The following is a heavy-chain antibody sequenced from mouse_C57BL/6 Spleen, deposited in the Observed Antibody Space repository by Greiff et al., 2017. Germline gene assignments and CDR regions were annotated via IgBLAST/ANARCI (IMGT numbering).Heavy chain of an antibody. CDR3: ARGVLRSWFAY. CDR1: GYTFTSYW. CDR2: IDPSDSYT. V-gene: IGHV1-59*01. J-gene: IGHJ3*01. D-gene: IGHD1-1*01. Sequence: VQLQQPGAELVRPGTSVKLSCKASGYTFTSYWMHWVKQRPGQGLEWIGVIDPSDSYTNYNQKFKGKATLTVDTSSSTAYMQLSSLTSEDSAVYYCARGVLRSWFAYWGQGTLVTVSA.